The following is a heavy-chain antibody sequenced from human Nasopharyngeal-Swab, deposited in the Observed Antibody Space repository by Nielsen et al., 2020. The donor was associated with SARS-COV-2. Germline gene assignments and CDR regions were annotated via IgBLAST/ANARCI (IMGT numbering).Heavy chain of an antibody. CDR1: AFTFSGYW. CDR3: ARVPGGYDSSGYYFDQ. V-gene: IGHV3-7*01. Sequence: GGSLRLSCAASAFTFSGYWMNWVRQAPGKGLEWVASIKQDGSGKYYVDSVKGRFTISRDNAKNSLYLQMNSLRVEDTAVYYCARVPGGYDSSGYYFDQWGQGTLVTVSS. D-gene: IGHD3-22*01. J-gene: IGHJ4*02. CDR2: IKQDGSGK.